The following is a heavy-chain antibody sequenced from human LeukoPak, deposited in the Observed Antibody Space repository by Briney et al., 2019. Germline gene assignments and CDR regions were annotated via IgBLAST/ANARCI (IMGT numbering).Heavy chain of an antibody. Sequence: PGGSVRVSCAASGFTFSGYAVSWVRQAPGQGLEWVAAISGSGGSTFYAGSFKGRFTIYTDNYKHTVYLQMNSLGDEDTAVYYCGRDGDSSGYSYRRYWGTGTLVTVS. V-gene: IGHV3-23*01. CDR2: ISGSGGST. CDR1: GFTFSGYA. CDR3: GRDGDSSGYSYRRY. D-gene: IGHD3-22*01. J-gene: IGHJ4*02.